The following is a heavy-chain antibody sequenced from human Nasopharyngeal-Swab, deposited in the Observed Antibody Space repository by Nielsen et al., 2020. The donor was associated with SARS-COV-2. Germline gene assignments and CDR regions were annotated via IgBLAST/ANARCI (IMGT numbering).Heavy chain of an antibody. Sequence: WIRQPPGKGLEWNGEINHSGSTNYNPSLKSRVTISVDTSKNQFSLKLSSVTAADTAVYYCARGRGRPGHWFDPWGQGTLVTVSS. CDR3: ARGRGRPGHWFDP. CDR2: INHSGST. V-gene: IGHV4-34*01. D-gene: IGHD1-1*01. J-gene: IGHJ5*02.